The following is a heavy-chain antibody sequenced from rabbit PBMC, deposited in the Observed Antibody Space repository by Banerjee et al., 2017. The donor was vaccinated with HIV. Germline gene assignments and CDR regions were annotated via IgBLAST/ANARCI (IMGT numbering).Heavy chain of an antibody. D-gene: IGHD6-1*01. Sequence: QSLEESGGGLVKPEGSLTLTCTASGIDFSTYGISWVRQAPGKGLEWIASINVDSTGIIYYASWAKDRFTISSDNAQNAVDLQMNSLTAADTATYFCARGGDYDTDGYAAGNLWGPGTLVTVS. CDR3: ARGGDYDTDGYAAGNL. J-gene: IGHJ4*01. V-gene: IGHV1S40*01. CDR2: INVDSTGII. CDR1: GIDFSTYG.